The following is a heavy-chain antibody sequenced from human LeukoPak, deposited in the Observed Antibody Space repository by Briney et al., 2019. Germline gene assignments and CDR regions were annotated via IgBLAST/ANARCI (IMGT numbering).Heavy chain of an antibody. CDR2: INPKSGGT. V-gene: IGHV1-2*02. CDR1: GYTFTGYY. J-gene: IGHJ4*02. CDR3: VPSNNFYYFDY. Sequence: ASVNLSCKTSGYTFTGYYMHWVRQAPGQGLEWMGWINPKSGGTSYPQKFQGRVSMTRDTSISTAYMELSRLRSDDTAVYYCVPSNNFYYFDYWGQGTLVTVSS. D-gene: IGHD1-1*01.